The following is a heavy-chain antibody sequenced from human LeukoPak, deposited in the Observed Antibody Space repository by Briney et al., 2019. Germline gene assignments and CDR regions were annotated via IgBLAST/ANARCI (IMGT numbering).Heavy chain of an antibody. CDR2: LRSDGTDH. V-gene: IGHV3-30*02. J-gene: IGHJ4*02. CDR1: GFIFSIYG. Sequence: GGSLRLSCAAPGFIFSIYGMHWVRKAPGKGLEWVAFLRSDGTDHHYADSVQGRFTISRDNSKSTLFLQMNSLRAEDTAVYYCGKHDSSSYYWGQGTLVTVSS. D-gene: IGHD3-22*01. CDR3: GKHDSSSYY.